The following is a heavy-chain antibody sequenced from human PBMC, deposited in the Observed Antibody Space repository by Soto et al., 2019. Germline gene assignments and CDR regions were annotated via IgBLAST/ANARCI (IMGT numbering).Heavy chain of an antibody. CDR1: GGTFSSYF. V-gene: IGHV1-69*01. CDR2: IIPVFGTA. Sequence: QVQLVQSGAEVQKAGSSVKVSCKVSGGTFSSYFINWVRQAPGQGLEWVGGIIPVFGTASYAEKFQGRVKITADESTSTAYMELSRLRSDDTAVYYCARETPSAAAAYYYYGLDVWGQGTTVTVPS. CDR3: ARETPSAAAAYYYYGLDV. D-gene: IGHD6-13*01. J-gene: IGHJ6*02.